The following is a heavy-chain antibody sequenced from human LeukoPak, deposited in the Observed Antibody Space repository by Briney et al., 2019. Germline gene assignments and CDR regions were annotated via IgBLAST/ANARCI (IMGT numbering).Heavy chain of an antibody. V-gene: IGHV3-30*03. CDR3: ARGPVARKYYYDSSGYYPFDY. CDR2: ISYDGSNK. J-gene: IGHJ4*02. CDR1: GFTFSSYG. D-gene: IGHD3-22*01. Sequence: GGSLGLSCAASGFTFSSYGMHWVRQAPGKGLEWVAVISYDGSNKYYADSVKGRFTISRDNSKNTLYLQMNSLRAEDTAVYYCARGPVARKYYYDSSGYYPFDYWGQGTLVTVSS.